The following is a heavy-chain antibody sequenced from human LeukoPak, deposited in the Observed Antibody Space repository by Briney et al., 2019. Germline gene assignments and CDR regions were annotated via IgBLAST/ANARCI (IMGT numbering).Heavy chain of an antibody. D-gene: IGHD3-22*01. Sequence: ASVKVSCKTSGYTFTNYGMHWVRQAPRQSPEWMGWINTGNGNTKSSQKFQDRVTLTRDTSASTAYMELNSLDSEDTAVYYCARVPLSDASGHYYPHWGQGSLVTVSS. V-gene: IGHV1-3*04. CDR3: ARVPLSDASGHYYPH. J-gene: IGHJ1*01. CDR1: GYTFTNYG. CDR2: INTGNGNT.